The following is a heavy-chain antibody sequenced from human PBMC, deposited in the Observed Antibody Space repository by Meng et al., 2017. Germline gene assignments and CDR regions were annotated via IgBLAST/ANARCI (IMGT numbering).Heavy chain of an antibody. J-gene: IGHJ3*02. CDR1: GLASSNYG. Sequence: GGSLRLSCALSGLASSNYGMHWVRQAPGKGLEWVALIWSHGNNQVYADSVKDRFTISRDNSKNTLFLQMNGLTVEDTAVYYCARDDDRNDNALEMWGQGATVTVSS. CDR3: ARDDDRNDNALEM. CDR2: IWSHGNNQ. D-gene: IGHD1-1*01. V-gene: IGHV3-33*01.